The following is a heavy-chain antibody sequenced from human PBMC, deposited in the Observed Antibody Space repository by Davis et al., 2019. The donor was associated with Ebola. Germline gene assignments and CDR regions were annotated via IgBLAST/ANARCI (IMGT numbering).Heavy chain of an antibody. CDR1: GGTFSSYA. Sequence: SVKVSCKASGGTFSSYAISWVRQAPGQGLEWMGGIIPIFGTANYAQKFQGRVTITADESTSTAYMELSSLRSEDTAVYYCARVALLYSGSYYNWFDPWGQGTLVTVSS. CDR3: ARVALLYSGSYYNWFDP. V-gene: IGHV1-69*13. J-gene: IGHJ5*02. D-gene: IGHD1-26*01. CDR2: IIPIFGTA.